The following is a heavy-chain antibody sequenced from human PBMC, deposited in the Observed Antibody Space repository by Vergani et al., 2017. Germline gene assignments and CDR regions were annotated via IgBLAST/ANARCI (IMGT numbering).Heavy chain of an antibody. CDR2: ISGSGGST. Sequence: EVQLLESGGGLVQPGGSLRLSCAASGFTFSSYAMSWVRQAPGKGLEWVSAISGSGGSTYYADSVKGRFTISRDNSKNTLYRQMNSLRAEDTAVYYCAKTGYGTVGPSGSYTPYGGQGTLVTVSA. J-gene: IGHJ4*02. D-gene: IGHD1-26*01. V-gene: IGHV3-23*01. CDR3: AKTGYGTVGPSGSYTPY. CDR1: GFTFSSYA.